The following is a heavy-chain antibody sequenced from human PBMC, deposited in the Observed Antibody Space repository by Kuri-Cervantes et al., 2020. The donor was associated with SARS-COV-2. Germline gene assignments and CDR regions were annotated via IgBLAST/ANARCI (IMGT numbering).Heavy chain of an antibody. CDR3: ASSLVPYYYGMDF. CDR1: GGSISSSSYY. J-gene: IGHJ6*02. Sequence: GSLRLSCTVSGGSISSSSYYWSWIRQPPGKGLEWIGYIYYSGSTNYNPSLKSRVTISVDTSKNQFSLKLSSVTAADTAVYYCASSLVPYYYGMDFWGQGTTVAVSS. D-gene: IGHD2-8*01. CDR2: IYYSGST. V-gene: IGHV4-61*01.